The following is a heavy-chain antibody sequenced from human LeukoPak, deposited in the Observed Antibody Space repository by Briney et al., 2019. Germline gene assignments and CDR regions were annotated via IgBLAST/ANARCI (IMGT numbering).Heavy chain of an antibody. V-gene: IGHV4-38-2*02. CDR1: GYSISSGYY. D-gene: IGHD3-9*01. J-gene: IGHJ6*03. CDR3: ARVFVVRSFDWLLGLSYYMDV. Sequence: SETLSLTCTVSGYSISSGYYWGWIRQPPGKGLEWIGSIYHSGSTYYNPSLKSRVTISVDTSKNQFSLKLSSVTAADTAVYYCARVFVVRSFDWLLGLSYYMDVWGKGTTVTVSS. CDR2: IYHSGST.